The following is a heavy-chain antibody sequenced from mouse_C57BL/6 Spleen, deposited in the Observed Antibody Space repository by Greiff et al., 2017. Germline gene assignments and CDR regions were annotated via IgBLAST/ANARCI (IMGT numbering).Heavy chain of an antibody. CDR1: GFSLTSYA. D-gene: IGHD3-2*02. CDR2: IWTGGGT. J-gene: IGHJ4*01. Sequence: VQRVESGPGLVAPSPSLSITCTVSGFSLTSYAISWVRQPPGKGLEWLGVIWTGGGTNYNSALKSSLSSSKDNSKGQVFLKMNSLQTDDTARYYGARREIREGDAMDYWGQGTSVTVSS. CDR3: ARREIREGDAMDY. V-gene: IGHV2-9-1*01.